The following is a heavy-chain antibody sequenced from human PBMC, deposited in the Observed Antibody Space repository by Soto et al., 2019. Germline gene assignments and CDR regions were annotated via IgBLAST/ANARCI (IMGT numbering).Heavy chain of an antibody. CDR2: IIPIFGTA. CDR1: GGTFSSYT. Sequence: QVQLVQSGAEVKKPGSSVTVSCKASGGTFSSYTISWVRQAPGQGLEWMGGIIPIFGTANYAQKFQGRVTIXXDXSXXTAYMELSSLRSKDTAVYYCARGNHRWLQLWYFDLWGRGTLVTVSS. D-gene: IGHD5-12*01. CDR3: ARGNHRWLQLWYFDL. J-gene: IGHJ2*01. V-gene: IGHV1-69*12.